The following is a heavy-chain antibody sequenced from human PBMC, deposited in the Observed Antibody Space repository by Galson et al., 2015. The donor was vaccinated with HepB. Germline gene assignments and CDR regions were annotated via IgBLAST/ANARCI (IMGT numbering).Heavy chain of an antibody. CDR1: GFTFSSYS. Sequence: SLRLSCAASGFTFSSYSMNWVRQAPGKGLEWVSSISSSSSYIYYADSVKGRFTISRDNAKNSLYLQMNSLRAEDTAVYYCARAKDYYDSSGYSVPFFDLWGRGTLVTVSS. D-gene: IGHD3-22*01. CDR2: ISSSSSYI. CDR3: ARAKDYYDSSGYSVPFFDL. J-gene: IGHJ2*01. V-gene: IGHV3-21*01.